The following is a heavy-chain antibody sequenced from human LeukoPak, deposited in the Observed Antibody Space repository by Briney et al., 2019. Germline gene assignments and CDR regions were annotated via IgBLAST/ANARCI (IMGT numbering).Heavy chain of an antibody. CDR2: KYYSGST. J-gene: IGHJ4*02. D-gene: IGHD5-18*01. CDR3: ARGRSYGFDFDS. CDR1: GVSINSCCYN. V-gene: IGHV4-61*01. Sequence: PSECLSLTCVLPGVSINSCCYNCPWIRQPPGKGLEWIGYKYYSGSTRYNSSLRSRLTISLDSSKNQFSLRLTSVTAADTAVYYCARGRSYGFDFDSWGPGTLVIVSS.